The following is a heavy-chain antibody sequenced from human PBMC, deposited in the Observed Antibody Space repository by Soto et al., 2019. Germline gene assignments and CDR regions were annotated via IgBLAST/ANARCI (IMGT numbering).Heavy chain of an antibody. CDR1: VFTFSSYS. CDR3: ARDTKDV. J-gene: IGHJ6*02. Sequence: PWWSLRLSCSASVFTFSSYSMNWVRQAPGKGLEWVSYISSSTSTIYYADSVKGRFTTSRDNAKNSLYLQMNSLRDEDTAVYYCARDTKDVWGQGTTVTVSS. CDR2: ISSSTSTI. V-gene: IGHV3-48*02.